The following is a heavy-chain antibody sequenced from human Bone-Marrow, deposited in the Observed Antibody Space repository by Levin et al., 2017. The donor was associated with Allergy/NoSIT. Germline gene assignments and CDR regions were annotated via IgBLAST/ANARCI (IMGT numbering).Heavy chain of an antibody. Sequence: SQTLSLTCTVSGGSISSAGYHWTWIRQSPGKGLEWIGYISYRGTTYYIPSLKSRLTMSLDTSEQRFSLNLNSVTAADTAIYYCARLDGYYFDYWGQGTLVTVSS. J-gene: IGHJ4*02. CDR1: GGSISSAGYH. V-gene: IGHV4-31*03. CDR2: ISYRGTT. D-gene: IGHD3-9*01. CDR3: ARLDGYYFDY.